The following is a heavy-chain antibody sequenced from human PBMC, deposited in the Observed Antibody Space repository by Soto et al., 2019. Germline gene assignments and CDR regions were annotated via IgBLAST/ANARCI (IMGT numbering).Heavy chain of an antibody. CDR3: ATGDFWSGYSTYDY. D-gene: IGHD3-3*01. Sequence: ASVKVSCKVSGYTLTELSMHWVRQAPGKGLEWMGGFDPEDGETIYAQKFQGRVTMTEDTSTDTAYMELSSLRSEDTAVYYCATGDFWSGYSTYDYWGQGTLVTVSS. J-gene: IGHJ4*02. V-gene: IGHV1-24*01. CDR2: FDPEDGET. CDR1: GYTLTELS.